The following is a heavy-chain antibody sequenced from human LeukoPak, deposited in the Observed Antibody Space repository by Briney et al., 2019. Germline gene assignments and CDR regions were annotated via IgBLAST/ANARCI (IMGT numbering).Heavy chain of an antibody. J-gene: IGHJ6*02. CDR1: GFTFSSYA. Sequence: GRSLRLSCAASGFTFSSYAMHWVRQAPGKGLEWVAVISYDGSNKYYADSVKGRFTISRDNSKNTLYLQMNSLRAEDTAVYYCGRDMGRAATLLIFYYGMDVWGQGTTVTVSS. V-gene: IGHV3-30*04. D-gene: IGHD2-15*01. CDR2: ISYDGSNK. CDR3: GRDMGRAATLLIFYYGMDV.